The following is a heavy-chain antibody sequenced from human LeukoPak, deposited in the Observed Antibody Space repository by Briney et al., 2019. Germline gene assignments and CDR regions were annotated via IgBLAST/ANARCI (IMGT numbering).Heavy chain of an antibody. V-gene: IGHV1-18*01. Sequence: ASVKVSCKASGYTFTSYGISWVRQAPGQGLEWMGWISAYNGNTNYAQKLQGRVTMTTDTSTSTAYMELRSLRSDDTAVYYCASGFYDSSGWELPPLDYWGQGTLVTVSS. J-gene: IGHJ4*02. CDR1: GYTFTSYG. D-gene: IGHD6-19*01. CDR3: ASGFYDSSGWELPPLDY. CDR2: ISAYNGNT.